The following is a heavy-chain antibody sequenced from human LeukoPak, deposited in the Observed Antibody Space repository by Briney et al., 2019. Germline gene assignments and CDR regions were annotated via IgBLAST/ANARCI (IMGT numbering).Heavy chain of an antibody. CDR2: ISHDGNTI. CDR3: ARSGGLQKFDY. Sequence: GGSLRLSCAASEVTFRNYAVHWVRQAPGKGLQWVAVISHDGNTIHYADSVKGRFIISRDTSKNTLYLQMNSLRAEDTAVYYCARSGGLQKFDYWGQGTLVTVSS. D-gene: IGHD4-11*01. CDR1: EVTFRNYA. V-gene: IGHV3-30-3*01. J-gene: IGHJ4*02.